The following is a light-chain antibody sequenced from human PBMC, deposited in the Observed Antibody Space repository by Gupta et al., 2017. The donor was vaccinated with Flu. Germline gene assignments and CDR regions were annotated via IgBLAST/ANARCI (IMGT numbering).Light chain of an antibody. V-gene: IGKV3-11*01. Sequence: EIVLKQSPATLSLSPGERATLSCRASDSVNRYLAWYQQKPGQAPRLLIYEASNRATGIPARFSGSGSATDFSLTISSLAPEDFAVYCSQQRSDWRLTFGGGTXLEIK. CDR3: QQRSDWRLT. CDR2: EAS. CDR1: DSVNRY. J-gene: IGKJ4*01.